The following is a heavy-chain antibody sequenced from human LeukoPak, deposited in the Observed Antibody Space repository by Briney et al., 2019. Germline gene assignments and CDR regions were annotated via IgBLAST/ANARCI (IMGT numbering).Heavy chain of an antibody. D-gene: IGHD3-22*01. CDR3: ARVDPGTRLFDY. Sequence: PSQTLSPTCTVSGGSISSGGYYWSWIRQHPGKGLEWIGYIYYSGSTYYNPSLKSRVTISVDTSKNQFSLKLSSVTAADTAVYYCARVDPGTRLFDYWGQGTLVTVSS. J-gene: IGHJ4*02. CDR1: GGSISSGGYY. V-gene: IGHV4-31*03. CDR2: IYYSGST.